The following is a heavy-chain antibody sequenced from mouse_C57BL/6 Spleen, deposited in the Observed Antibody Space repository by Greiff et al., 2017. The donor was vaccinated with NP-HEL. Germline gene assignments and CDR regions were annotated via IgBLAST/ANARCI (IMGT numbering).Heavy chain of an antibody. CDR2: INPNNGGT. D-gene: IGHD2-4*01. V-gene: IGHV1-22*01. CDR3: ARPNYDYDLAWFAY. J-gene: IGHJ3*01. Sequence: VQLQQSGPELVKPGASVKMSCKASGYTFTDYNMHWVKQSHGKSLEWIGYINPNNGGTSYNQKFKGKATLTVNKSSSTAYMELRSLTSEDSAVYYCARPNYDYDLAWFAYWGQGTLVTVSA. CDR1: GYTFTDYN.